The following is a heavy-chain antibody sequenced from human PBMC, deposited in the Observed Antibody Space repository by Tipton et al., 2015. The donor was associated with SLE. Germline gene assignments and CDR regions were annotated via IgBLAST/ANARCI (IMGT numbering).Heavy chain of an antibody. CDR1: GGSFNDYY. J-gene: IGHJ4*02. V-gene: IGHV4-34*01. CDR3: ARGVDYYDSSGYYSFDY. CDR2: VTQSGAT. Sequence: TLSLTCAVYGGSFNDYYWSWIRQPPGKGLEWIGEVTQSGATNYNPSLKSRVTISVDTSQTQFSLKLTSATAADTTVYYCARGVDYYDSSGYYSFDYWGQGTLVTVSS. D-gene: IGHD3-22*01.